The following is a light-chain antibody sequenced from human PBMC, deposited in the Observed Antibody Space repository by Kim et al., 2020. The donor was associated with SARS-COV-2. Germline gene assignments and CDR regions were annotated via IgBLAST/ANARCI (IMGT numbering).Light chain of an antibody. V-gene: IGLV3-21*04. CDR1: TMDSKP. CDR2: QED. Sequence: RKTKRMNWRTDTMDSKPVNWYQQKPGQAPGLVIAQEDDRTSGTPERFWGYHSGNTATLTVSRVEAGDEADYYCQVWDGRIDKYVFGTGTKVTVL. J-gene: IGLJ1*01. CDR3: QVWDGRIDKYV.